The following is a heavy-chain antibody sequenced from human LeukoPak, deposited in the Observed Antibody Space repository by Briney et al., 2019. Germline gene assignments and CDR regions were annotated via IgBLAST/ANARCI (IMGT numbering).Heavy chain of an antibody. D-gene: IGHD6-13*01. J-gene: IGHJ6*02. Sequence: PGESLKISCKASGYNFINYLIAWVRQMPGEGLEWMGVIYPSDSDTRYSPSFQGQVTISADKSINTAYLQWNRLKASDTAMYYCARQLLPSSWYVLPGGMDVWGQGTTVTVSS. CDR1: GYNFINYL. CDR2: IYPSDSDT. V-gene: IGHV5-51*01. CDR3: ARQLLPSSWYVLPGGMDV.